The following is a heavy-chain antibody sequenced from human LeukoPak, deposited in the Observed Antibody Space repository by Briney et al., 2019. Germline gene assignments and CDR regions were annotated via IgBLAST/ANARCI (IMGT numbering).Heavy chain of an antibody. CDR2: IYYSGST. V-gene: IGHV4-59*01. J-gene: IGHJ3*01. Sequence: SETLSLTCTVSAGSISSYYWSWIRQPPGKGLEWIGYIYYSGSTNYNPSLKSRVTISVDTSKNQFSLKLSSVTAADTAVYYCARATFTSGYYYGAFDFWGQGTMLTVPS. D-gene: IGHD3-22*01. CDR3: ARATFTSGYYYGAFDF. CDR1: AGSISSYY.